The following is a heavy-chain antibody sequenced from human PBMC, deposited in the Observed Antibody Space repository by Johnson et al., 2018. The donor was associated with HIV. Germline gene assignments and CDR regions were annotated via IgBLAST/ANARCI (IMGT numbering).Heavy chain of an antibody. CDR2: LSGTGDST. V-gene: IGHV3-23*04. CDR1: GFTFSSYG. D-gene: IGHD2-8*01. J-gene: IGHJ3*02. CDR3: ARVMQADAFDI. Sequence: VQLVESGGGVVQPGGSLRLSCAASGFTFSSYGMHWVRQAPGKGLEWVSALSGTGDSTYSADSVKGRFTISRDNSKNTLYLQMNSLRAEDTAVYYCARVMQADAFDIWGQGTMVTVSS.